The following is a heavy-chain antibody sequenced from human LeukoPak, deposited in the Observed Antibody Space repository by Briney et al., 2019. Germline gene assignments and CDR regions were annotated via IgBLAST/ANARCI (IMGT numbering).Heavy chain of an antibody. J-gene: IGHJ4*02. V-gene: IGHV4-38-2*02. CDR2: IYNSGST. CDR3: SRVRGSSSRGYYFDY. D-gene: IGHD6-13*01. CDR1: GYSISSGYY. Sequence: SETLSLTCTVSGYSISSGYYWGWIRPPPGKGLEWIGSIYNSGSTWCNPSLKSRVTISVDTSKNQFSLKLSSVTAADTAVYYCSRVRGSSSRGYYFDYWGQGTLVTVSS.